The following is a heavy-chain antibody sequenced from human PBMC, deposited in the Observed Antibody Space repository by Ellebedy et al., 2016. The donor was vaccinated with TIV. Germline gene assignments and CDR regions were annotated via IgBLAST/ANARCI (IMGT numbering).Heavy chain of an antibody. Sequence: MPSETLSLTCTVSGGSISSYYWSWIRQPPGKGLEWIGYFYYGGNTNYHPSFRGRVTISVDTSKNHLSLKLNSVTAADTALYYGARGAAGDGGVDYWGQGTLVTVSS. J-gene: IGHJ4*02. CDR2: FYYGGNT. V-gene: IGHV4-59*01. CDR3: ARGAAGDGGVDY. CDR1: GGSISSYY. D-gene: IGHD6-13*01.